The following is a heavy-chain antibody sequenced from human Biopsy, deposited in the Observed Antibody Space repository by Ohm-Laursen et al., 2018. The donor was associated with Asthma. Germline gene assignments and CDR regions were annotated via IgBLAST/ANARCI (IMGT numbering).Heavy chain of an antibody. V-gene: IGHV4-31*11. CDR1: GGSINSGAFY. CDR3: ARDLAGSCASASCYGFDS. D-gene: IGHD2-2*01. Sequence: SQTLSLTCAVSGGSINSGAFYWGWVRQHPGKGPEWIGYINYSGNTYYNPSLKSRVIISVETSKNQFSLKLTSVTAADSALYYCARDLAGSCASASCYGFDSWGQGAQVTVPS. J-gene: IGHJ5*01. CDR2: INYSGNT.